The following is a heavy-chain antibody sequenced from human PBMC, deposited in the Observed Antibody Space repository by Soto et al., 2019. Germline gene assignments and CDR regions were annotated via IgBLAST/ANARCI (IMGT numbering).Heavy chain of an antibody. CDR1: GFTFSSYG. Sequence: QVQLVESGGGVVQPGRSLRLSCAASGFTFSSYGMHWVRQAPGKGLEWVAVISYDGSNKYYADSVKGRFTISRDNSKNTLYLQMNSLRAEDTAVYYCANTEMTTVVTPSGSVIDYWGQGTLVTVSS. CDR2: ISYDGSNK. V-gene: IGHV3-30*18. CDR3: ANTEMTTVVTPSGSVIDY. D-gene: IGHD4-17*01. J-gene: IGHJ4*02.